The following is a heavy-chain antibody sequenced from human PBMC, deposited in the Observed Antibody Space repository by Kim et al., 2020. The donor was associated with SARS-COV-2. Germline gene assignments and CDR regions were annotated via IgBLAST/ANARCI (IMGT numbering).Heavy chain of an antibody. J-gene: IGHJ3*02. CDR3: ARDLAHNWNDGRAFDI. CDR1: GYTFTSYY. CDR2: INPSGGST. D-gene: IGHD1-1*01. V-gene: IGHV1-46*01. Sequence: ASVKVSCKASGYTFTSYYMHWVRQAPGQGLEWMGIINPSGGSTSYAQKFQGRVTMTRDTSTSTVYMELSSLRSEDTAVYYCARDLAHNWNDGRAFDIWGQGTMVTVSS.